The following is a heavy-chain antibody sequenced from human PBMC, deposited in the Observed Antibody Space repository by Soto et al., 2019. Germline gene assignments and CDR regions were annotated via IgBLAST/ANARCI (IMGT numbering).Heavy chain of an antibody. CDR1: GYTFTSYG. J-gene: IGHJ4*02. CDR3: ARGPPSYYDSSGYYKYFDY. Sequence: ASVKVSCKASGYTFTSYGISWVRQAPGQGLEWMGWISAYNGNTNYAQKLQGRVTMTTDTSTSTAYMELRSLRSDDKAVYYCARGPPSYYDSSGYYKYFDYWGQGTLVTVSS. D-gene: IGHD3-22*01. CDR2: ISAYNGNT. V-gene: IGHV1-18*01.